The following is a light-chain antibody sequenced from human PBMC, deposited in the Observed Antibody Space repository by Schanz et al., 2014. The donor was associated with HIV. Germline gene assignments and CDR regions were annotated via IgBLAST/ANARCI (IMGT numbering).Light chain of an antibody. CDR3: SSYTSTSTYV. CDR1: SSDVATYNY. CDR2: DVS. J-gene: IGLJ1*01. V-gene: IGLV2-14*03. Sequence: QSALTQPASVSGSPGQSITFSCTGTSSDVATYNYVSWYQQHPGKAPKLMIYDVSNRPSGVSNRFSGSKSGNTASLTISGLQAEDEADYYCSSYTSTSTYVFGTGTKLT.